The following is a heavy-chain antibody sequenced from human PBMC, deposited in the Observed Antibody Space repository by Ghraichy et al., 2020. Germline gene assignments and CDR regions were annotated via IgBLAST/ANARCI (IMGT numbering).Heavy chain of an antibody. CDR1: GFTFSDHY. V-gene: IGHV3-11*01. J-gene: IGHJ3*02. D-gene: IGHD6-19*01. Sequence: GSLRLSCEASGFTFSDHYMTWIRQAPGKGLEWVSFISSSTSAMYYADSVKGRFTISRDNAKNSLYLQMNSLRADDTAVYYCARCARSGWVGEAFDIRGQGTMVTVSS. CDR3: ARCARSGWVGEAFDI. CDR2: ISSSTSAM.